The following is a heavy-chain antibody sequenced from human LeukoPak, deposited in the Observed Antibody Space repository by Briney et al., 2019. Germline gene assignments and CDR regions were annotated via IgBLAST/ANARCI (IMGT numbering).Heavy chain of an antibody. J-gene: IGHJ4*02. CDR3: ARNTGGGAVAFDY. V-gene: IGHV1-69*13. Sequence: ASVKVSCKASGGTFSSYAISWVRQAPGQGLEWMGGIIPIFGTANYAQKFQGRVTITADESTSTAYMELSSLRSEDTAVYYCARNTGGGAVAFDYWGQGTLVTVSS. D-gene: IGHD6-19*01. CDR1: GGTFSSYA. CDR2: IIPIFGTA.